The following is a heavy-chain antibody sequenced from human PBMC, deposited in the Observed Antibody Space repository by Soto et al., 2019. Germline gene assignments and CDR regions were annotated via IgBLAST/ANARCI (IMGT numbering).Heavy chain of an antibody. D-gene: IGHD5-18*01. V-gene: IGHV1-69*12. Sequence: QVQLVQSGAEVKKPGSSVKVSCKASGGTFSTYAISWVRQAPGQGREWMGGIIPIVNRANYAQKFQARLTIAADEASSTAYMELCSLRSEDTAVYYCARQLNCNYYYYGMDVWGQGTTVTVSS. CDR2: IIPIVNRA. CDR3: ARQLNCNYYYYGMDV. J-gene: IGHJ6*02. CDR1: GGTFSTYA.